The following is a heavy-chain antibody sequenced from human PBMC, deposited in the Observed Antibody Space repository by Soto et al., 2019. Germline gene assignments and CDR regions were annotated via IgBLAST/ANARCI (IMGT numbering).Heavy chain of an antibody. D-gene: IGHD6-13*01. Sequence: GGSLRLSCAASGFTFSSYWMSWVRQAPGKGLEWVANIKQDGSEKYYVDSVKGRFTISRDNAKNSLYLQMNSLRAEDTAVYYCARDLGSSWYPGRWFDPWGQGTLVTVSS. CDR3: ARDLGSSWYPGRWFDP. V-gene: IGHV3-7*01. J-gene: IGHJ5*02. CDR2: IKQDGSEK. CDR1: GFTFSSYW.